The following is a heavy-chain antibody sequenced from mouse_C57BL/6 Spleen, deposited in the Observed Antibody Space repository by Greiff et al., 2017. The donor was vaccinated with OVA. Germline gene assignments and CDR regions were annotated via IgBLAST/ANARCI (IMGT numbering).Heavy chain of an antibody. D-gene: IGHD2-2*01. CDR2: ICSGGDYT. CDR1: GFTFSSYA. Sequence: VQLKESGEGLVKPGGSLKLSCAASGFTFSSYAMSWVRPTPGKRLEWVAYICSGGDYTYHADTVKGRFTIARDNARNTLYLPMSSLKSVDTAMYYCTRGGGRGYEGTAYFDYWGQGTTLTVSS. V-gene: IGHV5-9-1*02. CDR3: TRGGGRGYEGTAYFDY. J-gene: IGHJ2*01.